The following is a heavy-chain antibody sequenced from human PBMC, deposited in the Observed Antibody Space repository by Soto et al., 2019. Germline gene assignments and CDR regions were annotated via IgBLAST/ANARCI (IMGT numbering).Heavy chain of an antibody. V-gene: IGHV3-30*18. CDR1: IFTFEHYG. Sequence: LTLSYPASIFTFEHYGMHWVRQAPGKGLEWVAVIKYDGRFQYYADSVKGRFTISRDNSKNTLSLHLNTLKPEDTAVYHCAKDRVGGTFFYPLAVWGQGTLVTVSS. D-gene: IGHD1-7*01. J-gene: IGHJ4*02. CDR2: IKYDGRFQ. CDR3: AKDRVGGTFFYPLAV.